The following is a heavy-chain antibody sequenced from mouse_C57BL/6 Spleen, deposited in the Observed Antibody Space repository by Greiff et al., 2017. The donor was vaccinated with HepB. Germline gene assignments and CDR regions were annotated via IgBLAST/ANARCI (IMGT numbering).Heavy chain of an antibody. CDR3: ALYYGNPPYYAMDY. D-gene: IGHD2-1*01. V-gene: IGHV1-52*01. J-gene: IGHJ4*01. CDR1: GYTFTSYW. Sequence: VQLQQPGAELVRPGSSVKLSCKASGYTFTSYWMHWVKQRPIQGLEWIGNIDPSDSETHYNQKFKDKATLTVDKSSSTAYMQLSSLTSEDSAVYYCALYYGNPPYYAMDYWGQGTSVTVSS. CDR2: IDPSDSET.